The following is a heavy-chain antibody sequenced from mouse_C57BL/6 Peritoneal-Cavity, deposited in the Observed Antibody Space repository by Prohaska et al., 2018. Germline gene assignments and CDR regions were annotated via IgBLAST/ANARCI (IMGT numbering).Heavy chain of an antibody. J-gene: IGHJ1*03. CDR2: IDPSDSET. D-gene: IGHD2-1*01. CDR3: AIYYGNYWYFDV. Sequence: GKQRPIQGLEWIGNIDPSDSETHYNQKFKDKATLTVDKSSSTAYMQLSSLTSEDSAVYYCAIYYGNYWYFDVWGTGTTVTVSS. V-gene: IGHV1-52*01.